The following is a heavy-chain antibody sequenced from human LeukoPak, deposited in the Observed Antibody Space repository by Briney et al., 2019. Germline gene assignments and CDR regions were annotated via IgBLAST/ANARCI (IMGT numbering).Heavy chain of an antibody. CDR2: INPNSGGT. J-gene: IGHJ5*02. V-gene: IGHV1-2*02. D-gene: IGHD3-9*01. Sequence: ASVKVSCKASGGTFSSYAISWVRQAPGQGLEWMGWINPNSGGTNYAQKFQGRVTMTRDTSISTAYMELSRLRSDDTAVYYCARADLRYFDWLLAQYNWFDPWGQGTLVTVSS. CDR1: GGTFSSYA. CDR3: ARADLRYFDWLLAQYNWFDP.